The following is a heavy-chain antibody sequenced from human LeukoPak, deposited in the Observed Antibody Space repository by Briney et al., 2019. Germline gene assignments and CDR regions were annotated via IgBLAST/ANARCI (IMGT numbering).Heavy chain of an antibody. CDR2: IIPIFGTA. V-gene: IGHV1-69*05. Sequence: SVKVSCKASGGTFSSYAISWVRQAPGQGLEWMGGIIPIFGTANYAQKFQGRVTITTDESTSTANMELSSLRSEDTAVYYCARGPVVVAAKGYYFDYWGQGTLVTVSS. D-gene: IGHD2-15*01. CDR3: ARGPVVVAAKGYYFDY. J-gene: IGHJ4*02. CDR1: GGTFSSYA.